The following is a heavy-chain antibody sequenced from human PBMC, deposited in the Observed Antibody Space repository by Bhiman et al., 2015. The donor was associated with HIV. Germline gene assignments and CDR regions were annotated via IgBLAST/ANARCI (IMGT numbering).Heavy chain of an antibody. V-gene: IGHV3-7*01. J-gene: IGHJ4*02. CDR3: ARATGRGVDYFDY. CDR2: IKQDGSEK. CDR1: GFTFSSYW. Sequence: EVQLVESGGGLVQPGGSLRLSCAASGFTFSSYWMSWVRQAPGKGLEWVANIKQDGSEKYYVDSVKGRFTISRDNAKNSLYLQMNSLRAEDTAVYYCARATGRGVDYFDYWGQGTLGHRSPQ. D-gene: IGHD1-1*01.